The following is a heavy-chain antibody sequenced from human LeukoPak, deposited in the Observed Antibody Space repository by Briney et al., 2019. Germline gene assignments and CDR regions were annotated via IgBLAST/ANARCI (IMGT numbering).Heavy chain of an antibody. CDR1: GFTLSNYA. CDR2: SNGSGDTT. D-gene: IGHD3-22*01. CDR3: AKGGSSAYYPYYFDH. J-gene: IGHJ4*02. Sequence: GGSLRLSCAASGFTLSNYAMTWVRQAPGKGLEWVSASNGSGDTTYYAASVKGRFTISRDNSKNTLYLEMNSLRAEDTAEYYCAKGGSSAYYPYYFDHWGRGALVTVSS. V-gene: IGHV3-23*01.